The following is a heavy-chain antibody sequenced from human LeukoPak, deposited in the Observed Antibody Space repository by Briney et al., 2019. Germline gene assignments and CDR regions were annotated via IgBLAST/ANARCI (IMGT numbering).Heavy chain of an antibody. V-gene: IGHV3-23*05. CDR1: GFTFSSYA. CDR2: IYSGGNT. D-gene: IGHD2-15*01. J-gene: IGHJ4*02. Sequence: GGSLRLSCAASGFTFSSYAMSWVRQAPGKGLEWVSFIYSGGNTHYSDSVKGRFTISRDNSKNTLYLQMNSLRAEDTAIYYCARRAGEYSHPYDYWGQGTLVTVSS. CDR3: ARRAGEYSHPYDY.